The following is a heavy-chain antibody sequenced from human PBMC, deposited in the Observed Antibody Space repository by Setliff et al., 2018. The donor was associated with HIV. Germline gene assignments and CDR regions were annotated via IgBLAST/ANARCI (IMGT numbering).Heavy chain of an antibody. V-gene: IGHV4-4*07. CDR3: ARGLELNGLLYYYYYMDV. Sequence: SETLSLTCTVSGDSISSYYWSWIRQPAGKGLEWIGRIYTSGSTNYNPSLKSRVTMSVDTSKNQFSLKLSSVTAADTAVYYCARGLELNGLLYYYYYMDVWGKGTTVTVSS. J-gene: IGHJ6*03. CDR1: GDSISSYY. CDR2: IYTSGST. D-gene: IGHD1-26*01.